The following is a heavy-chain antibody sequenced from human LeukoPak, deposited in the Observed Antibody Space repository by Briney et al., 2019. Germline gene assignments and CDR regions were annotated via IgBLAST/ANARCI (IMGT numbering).Heavy chain of an antibody. CDR2: IYYSGST. CDR1: GGSISSYY. D-gene: IGHD6-19*01. CDR3: ARPAVAAYNWFDP. V-gene: IGHV4-59*12. Sequence: PSETLSLTCTVSGGSISSYYWSWIRQPPGKGLEWIGYIYYSGSTNYNPSLKSRVTISVDTSKNQFSLKLSSVTAADTAVYYCARPAVAAYNWFDPWGQGTLVTVSS. J-gene: IGHJ5*02.